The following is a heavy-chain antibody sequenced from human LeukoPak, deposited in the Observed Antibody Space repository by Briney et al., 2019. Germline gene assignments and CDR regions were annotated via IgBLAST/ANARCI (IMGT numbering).Heavy chain of an antibody. CDR3: ARASGTTAFDI. CDR2: IYYSGST. V-gene: IGHV4-59*01. J-gene: IGHJ3*02. Sequence: SETLSLTCTVSGDSISSYSWSWIRQPPGKGLEWIGYIYYSGSTNYNPSLKSRVTISIDTSKNQFSLKLSSVTAADTAVYYCARASGTTAFDIWGQGTMVTVSS. CDR1: GDSISSYS. D-gene: IGHD1-1*01.